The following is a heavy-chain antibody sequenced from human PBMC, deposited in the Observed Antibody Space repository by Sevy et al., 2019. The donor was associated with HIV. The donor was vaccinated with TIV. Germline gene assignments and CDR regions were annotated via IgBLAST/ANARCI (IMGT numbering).Heavy chain of an antibody. D-gene: IGHD1-26*01. V-gene: IGHV4-59*01. Sequence: SETLSLTCTVSGGSISSYYWSWIRQPPGKGLEWIGYIYYSGSTNYNPSLKSRVTISVDTSKNQFSLKPSSVTAADTAVYYCARTGYSGSYFDYWGQGTLVTVSS. CDR1: GGSISSYY. J-gene: IGHJ4*02. CDR3: ARTGYSGSYFDY. CDR2: IYYSGST.